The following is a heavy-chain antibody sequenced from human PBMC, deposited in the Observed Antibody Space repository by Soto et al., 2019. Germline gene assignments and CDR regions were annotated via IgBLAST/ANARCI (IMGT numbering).Heavy chain of an antibody. CDR3: ARHQIDDYIWGSYRYGDAFDI. J-gene: IGHJ3*02. V-gene: IGHV4-39*01. CDR2: IYYSGST. CDR1: GGSISSSSYY. D-gene: IGHD3-16*02. Sequence: QLQLQESGPGLVKPSETLSLTCTVSGGSISSSSYYWGWIRQPPGKGLEWIGSIYYSGSTYYNPSLKSRVTISVDTSKNQFSLKLSSVTAADTAVYYCARHQIDDYIWGSYRYGDAFDIWGQGTMVTVSS.